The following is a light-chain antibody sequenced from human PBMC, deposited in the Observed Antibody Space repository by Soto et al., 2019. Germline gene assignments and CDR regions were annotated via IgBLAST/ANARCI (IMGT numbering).Light chain of an antibody. J-gene: IGLJ1*01. CDR1: SSDVGGYNY. CDR2: DVS. CDR3: SPYTSSSTLYV. Sequence: QSALTQPASVSGSPGQSITISRTGTSSDVGGYNYVSWYQQHPGKAPKLMIYDVSNRPSGVSNRFSGSKSGNTASLTISGLQAEDEADYYCSPYTSSSTLYVFGTGTKVTVL. V-gene: IGLV2-14*01.